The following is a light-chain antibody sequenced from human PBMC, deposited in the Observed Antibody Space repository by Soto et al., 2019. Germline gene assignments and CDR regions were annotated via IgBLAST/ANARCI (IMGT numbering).Light chain of an antibody. CDR3: QQYGSSGT. J-gene: IGKJ1*01. CDR1: QSVSNNY. CDR2: GAS. Sequence: ETVVSKTPRTLSLYTWETATRSCRASQSVSNNYLAWYQQKPGQAPRLLIYGASNRATGIPDRFSGSGSGTDFTLTISRLEPDDFAVYYCQQYGSSGTFGQGTKVDIK. V-gene: IGKV3-20*01.